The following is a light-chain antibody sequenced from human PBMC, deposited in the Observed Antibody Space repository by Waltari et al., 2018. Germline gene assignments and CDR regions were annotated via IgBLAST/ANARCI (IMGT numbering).Light chain of an antibody. CDR2: WAS. V-gene: IGKV4-1*01. CDR3: QQYYGYTWS. CDR1: QSVLYSSNNKNY. Sequence: DIVMTQSPDSLAASLGERATINCKSSQSVLYSSNNKNYLAWYQQKPGQPPKLLIYWASTRESGVPDRFSGFGSGTDFTLTISTLQAEDVAVYYCQQYYGYTWSFGQGTKVEIK. J-gene: IGKJ1*01.